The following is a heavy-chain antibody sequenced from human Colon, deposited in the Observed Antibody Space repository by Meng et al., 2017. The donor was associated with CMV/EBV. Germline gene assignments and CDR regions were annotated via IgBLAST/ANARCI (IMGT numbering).Heavy chain of an antibody. D-gene: IGHD5-24*01. J-gene: IGHJ6*02. Sequence: GESLKISCAASGFSFSTFWMYWVRQGPGKGLEWVSSISSSGSDMYYADSGKGRFTISRDNAKNSLYLQINSLRVEDTAVYYCARVRDLYGSDGMDVWGQGTTVTVSS. CDR1: GFSFSTFW. V-gene: IGHV3-21*01. CDR2: ISSSGSDM. CDR3: ARVRDLYGSDGMDV.